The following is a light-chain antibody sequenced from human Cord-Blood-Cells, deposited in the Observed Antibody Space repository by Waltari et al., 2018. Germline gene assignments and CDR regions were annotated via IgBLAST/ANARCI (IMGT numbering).Light chain of an antibody. CDR2: GKN. Sequence: SSELTQAPAVSVSLGQTVRITCQGDSLRSYYATWYQQKPGQAPVLFIYGKNNRPSGTPDRFSGSSSGNTASLTITGAQAEDEADYYCNSRDSSGNHYVFGTGTKVTVL. CDR3: NSRDSSGNHYV. V-gene: IGLV3-19*01. J-gene: IGLJ1*01. CDR1: SLRSYY.